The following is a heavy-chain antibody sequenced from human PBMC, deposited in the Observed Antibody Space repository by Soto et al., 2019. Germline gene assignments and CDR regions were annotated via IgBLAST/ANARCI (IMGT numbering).Heavy chain of an antibody. CDR3: ARELRDYVWGSYRYYGMDV. Sequence: GGSLRLSCLASGFTFSDFAMTWVRHVPGRGLEWVASLDGAGGSTYYAESVRGRFSISRDNAKNSLYLQMNSLRAEDTAVYYCARELRDYVWGSYRYYGMDVWGQGTTVTVSS. J-gene: IGHJ6*02. V-gene: IGHV3-23*01. D-gene: IGHD3-16*02. CDR2: LDGAGGST. CDR1: GFTFSDFA.